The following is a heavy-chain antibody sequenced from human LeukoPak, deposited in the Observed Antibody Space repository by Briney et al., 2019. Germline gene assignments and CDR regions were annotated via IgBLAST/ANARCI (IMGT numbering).Heavy chain of an antibody. CDR2: IYHSGST. Sequence: LRLSCAASGFTFSSYSMNWVRQAPGKGLEWIGYIYHSGSTYYNPSLKSRVTISVDRSKNQFSLKLSSVTAADTAVYYCARESDCSGGSCIDYWGQGTLVTVSS. CDR1: GFTFSSYS. V-gene: IGHV4-30-2*01. D-gene: IGHD2-15*01. J-gene: IGHJ4*02. CDR3: ARESDCSGGSCIDY.